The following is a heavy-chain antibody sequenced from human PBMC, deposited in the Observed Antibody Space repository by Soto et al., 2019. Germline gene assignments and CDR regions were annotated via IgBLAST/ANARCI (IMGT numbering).Heavy chain of an antibody. D-gene: IGHD6-6*01. CDR3: ARDPAASSIAADDAFDI. CDR1: GYTFTGYY. J-gene: IGHJ3*02. Sequence: SVKLSSKASGYTFTGYYMHSVRHAPGQGLEWMGGIIPIFGTANYAQKFQGRVTITADESTSTAYMELSSLRSEDTAVYYCARDPAASSIAADDAFDIWGQGTMVTVSS. V-gene: IGHV1-69*13. CDR2: IIPIFGTA.